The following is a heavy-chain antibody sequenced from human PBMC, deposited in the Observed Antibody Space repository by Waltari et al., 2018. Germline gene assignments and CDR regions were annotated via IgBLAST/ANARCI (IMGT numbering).Heavy chain of an antibody. J-gene: IGHJ4*02. Sequence: EVQLVQSGAEVMKPGESLKISCKGSGYSFTNYWIAWVRQMPGKGLEWMGLVYPGDSDTRSSPSFQGQVTVSADKSISTAYLQWSSLKASDTAMYFCARLTGSGGNFFDYWGQGSLVTVSS. CDR1: GYSFTNYW. D-gene: IGHD3-10*01. CDR3: ARLTGSGGNFFDY. V-gene: IGHV5-51*01. CDR2: VYPGDSDT.